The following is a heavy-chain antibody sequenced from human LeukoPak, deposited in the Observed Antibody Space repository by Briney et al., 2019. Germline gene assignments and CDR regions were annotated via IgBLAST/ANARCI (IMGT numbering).Heavy chain of an antibody. Sequence: GGSLRLSCAASGFTFSSYGMHWVRQAPGKGLEWVAFIRSDGSNKYYADSVKGRFTISRDNSKNTLYLQMNSLRAEDTAVYYCARAPKRYCSSTSCSMGDYWGQGTLVTVSS. D-gene: IGHD2-2*01. CDR1: GFTFSSYG. V-gene: IGHV3-30*02. J-gene: IGHJ4*02. CDR2: IRSDGSNK. CDR3: ARAPKRYCSSTSCSMGDY.